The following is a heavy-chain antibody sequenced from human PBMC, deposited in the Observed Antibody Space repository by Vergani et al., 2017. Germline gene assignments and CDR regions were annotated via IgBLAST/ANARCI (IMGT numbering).Heavy chain of an antibody. D-gene: IGHD1-26*01. CDR3: AVTVELRKSPGAFDI. CDR2: IYHSGST. Sequence: QVQLQESGPGLVKPSETLSLTCTVSGYSISSGYYWGWIRQPPGKGLEWSGSIYHSGSTYYNPSLKSRFTISVDTSKNQFSLKLSSVTAADTAVYYCAVTVELRKSPGAFDIWGQGTMVTVSS. CDR1: GYSISSGYY. J-gene: IGHJ3*02. V-gene: IGHV4-38-2*02.